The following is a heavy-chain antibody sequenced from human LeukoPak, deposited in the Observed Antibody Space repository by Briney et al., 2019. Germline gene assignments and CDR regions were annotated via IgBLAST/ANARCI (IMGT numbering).Heavy chain of an antibody. CDR1: GGSISSYY. J-gene: IGHJ3*02. Sequence: SETLSLTCTVSGGSISSYYWSWIRQPPGKGLEWIGYIYYSGSTNYNPSLKSRVTISVDTSKNQFSLKLSSVTAADTAVYYCAGVAVAGPYDAFDIWGQGTMVTVSS. CDR3: AGVAVAGPYDAFDI. CDR2: IYYSGST. D-gene: IGHD6-19*01. V-gene: IGHV4-59*01.